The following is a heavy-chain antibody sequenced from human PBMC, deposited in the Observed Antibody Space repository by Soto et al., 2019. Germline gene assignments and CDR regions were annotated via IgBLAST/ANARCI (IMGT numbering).Heavy chain of an antibody. J-gene: IGHJ4*02. V-gene: IGHV4-31*03. CDR2: IYYSGST. Sequence: PSETLSLTCTVSGGSISSGGYYWSWIRQHPGKGLEWIGYIYYSGSTYYNPSLKSRVTISVDTSKNQFSLKLSSVTAADTAVYYCARIRQEVTGDCPTDYWGQGTLGTVSS. D-gene: IGHD2-21*02. CDR3: ARIRQEVTGDCPTDY. CDR1: GGSISSGGYY.